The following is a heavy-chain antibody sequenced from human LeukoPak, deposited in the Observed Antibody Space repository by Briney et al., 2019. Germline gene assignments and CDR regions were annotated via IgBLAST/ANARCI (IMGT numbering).Heavy chain of an antibody. CDR3: ARDSSSWHVLYYYYGMDV. D-gene: IGHD6-13*01. Sequence: GGSLRLSCAASGFTFSSNSMNWVRQAPGKGLEWVSYISSTGGTIYYADSMKGRFTISRDNAKNSLYLQMNGLRVEDTAVYYCARDSSSWHVLYYYYGMDVWGQGTTVTVSS. J-gene: IGHJ6*02. CDR1: GFTFSSNS. V-gene: IGHV3-48*04. CDR2: ISSTGGTI.